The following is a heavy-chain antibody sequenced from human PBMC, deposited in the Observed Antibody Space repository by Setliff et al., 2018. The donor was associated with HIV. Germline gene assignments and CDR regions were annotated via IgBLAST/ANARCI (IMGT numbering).Heavy chain of an antibody. CDR2: ISAYNGNT. CDR1: GYTFTSYG. Sequence: ASVKVSCKASGYTFTSYGISWVRQAPGQGLEWVGWISAYNGNTNYAQKLQGRVTMTTDTSTSTAYMELRSLRSDDTAVYYCAREGLIWFGELSLDDAFDIWGQGTMVTVSS. CDR3: AREGLIWFGELSLDDAFDI. J-gene: IGHJ3*02. D-gene: IGHD3-10*01. V-gene: IGHV1-18*01.